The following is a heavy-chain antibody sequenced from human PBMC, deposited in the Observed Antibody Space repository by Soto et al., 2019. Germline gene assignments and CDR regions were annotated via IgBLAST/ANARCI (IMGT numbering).Heavy chain of an antibody. V-gene: IGHV1-69*06. CDR1: GGTFSSYA. CDR2: IIPIFGTA. CDR3: ARGPRKDFWSGYHYYYYYGMDV. J-gene: IGHJ6*02. D-gene: IGHD3-3*01. Sequence: QVQLVQSGAEVKKPGSSVKVSCKASGGTFSSYAISWVRQAPGQGLEWMGGIIPIFGTANYAQKFQGRVTITADKSTSTAYMELSSLRSEDTAVYYCARGPRKDFWSGYHYYYYYGMDVWGQGTTVTVSS.